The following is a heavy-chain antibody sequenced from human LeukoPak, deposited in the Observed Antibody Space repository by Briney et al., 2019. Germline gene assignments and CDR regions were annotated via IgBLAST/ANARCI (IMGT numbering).Heavy chain of an antibody. Sequence: ASVTVSFKGSGYTFTSYDINWVRQATGQGLEWMGWMNPNSGNTGYAQKFQGRVTMTRNTSISTAYMELSSLRSEDTAVYYCARGLSCTNGVCYTSSFDYWGQGTLVTVSS. V-gene: IGHV1-8*01. CDR1: GYTFTSYD. D-gene: IGHD2-8*01. CDR2: MNPNSGNT. J-gene: IGHJ4*02. CDR3: ARGLSCTNGVCYTSSFDY.